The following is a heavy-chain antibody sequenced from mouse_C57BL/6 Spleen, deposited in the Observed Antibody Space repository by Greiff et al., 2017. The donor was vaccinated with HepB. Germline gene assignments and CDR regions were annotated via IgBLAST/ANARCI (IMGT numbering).Heavy chain of an antibody. J-gene: IGHJ3*01. CDR2: ISSGSSTI. Sequence: EVKLVESGGGLVKPGGSLKLSCAASGFTFSDYGMHWVRQAPEKGLEWVAYISSGSSTIYYADTVKGRFTISRDNAKNTLFLQMTSLRSEDTAMYYCARPWDGGFAYWGQGTLVTVSA. V-gene: IGHV5-17*01. CDR3: ARPWDGGFAY. CDR1: GFTFSDYG. D-gene: IGHD4-1*01.